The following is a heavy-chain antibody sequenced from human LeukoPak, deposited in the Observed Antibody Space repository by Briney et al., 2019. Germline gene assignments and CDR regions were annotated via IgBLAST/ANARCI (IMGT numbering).Heavy chain of an antibody. CDR3: ARRNWGVTAVPLDY. Sequence: SETLSLTCTVSGGSISSGDYYWSFIRQPAGKGLEWIGRIHTRGSTSYNLSLKSRVTISVDTSKDQFSLKLSSVTAADTAVYYCARRNWGVTAVPLDYWGQGTLVTVSS. V-gene: IGHV4-61*02. CDR2: IHTRGST. CDR1: GGSISSGDYY. D-gene: IGHD7-27*01. J-gene: IGHJ4*02.